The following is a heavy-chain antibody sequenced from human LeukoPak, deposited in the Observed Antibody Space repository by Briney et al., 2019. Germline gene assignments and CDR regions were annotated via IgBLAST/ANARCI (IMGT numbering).Heavy chain of an antibody. V-gene: IGHV4-59*04. D-gene: IGHD3-22*01. CDR1: GSSISSYY. Sequence: PSETLSLTCTVSGSSISSYYWSWIRQSPGKGLEWIGSIYHSGSTYYNPSLKSRVTISVDTSKNQFSLKLSSVTAADTAVYYCATAENYYDSSGPSPLIYWGQGTLVTVSS. CDR2: IYHSGST. CDR3: ATAENYYDSSGPSPLIY. J-gene: IGHJ4*02.